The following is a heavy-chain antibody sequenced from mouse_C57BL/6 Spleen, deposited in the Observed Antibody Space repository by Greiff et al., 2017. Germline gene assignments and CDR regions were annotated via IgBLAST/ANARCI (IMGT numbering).Heavy chain of an antibody. CDR3: TRSGGTGFAY. J-gene: IGHJ3*01. CDR1: GYTFTDYE. CDR2: IDPETGGT. V-gene: IGHV1-15*01. Sequence: QVQLQQSGAELVRPGASVTLSCKASGYTFTDYEMHWVKQTPVHGLEWIGAIDPETGGTAYNQKFKGKAILTADKSSSTAYMELRSLTSEDSAVYYCTRSGGTGFAYWGQGTLVTVSA. D-gene: IGHD3-3*01.